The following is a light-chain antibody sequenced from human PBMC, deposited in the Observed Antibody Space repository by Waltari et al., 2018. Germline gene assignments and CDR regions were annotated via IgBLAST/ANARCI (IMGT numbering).Light chain of an antibody. CDR3: SSYVSSSTLEL. J-gene: IGLJ2*01. CDR2: DVS. V-gene: IGLV2-14*03. Sequence: QSALTQPASVSGSPGQSITISCTGTRSDIGGYNYVPRYQQLPGRAPKLIIYDVSNRPSGVSNRFSGSKSGNTASLTISGLQGEDEADYYCSSYVSSSTLELFGGGTSLAVL. CDR1: RSDIGGYNY.